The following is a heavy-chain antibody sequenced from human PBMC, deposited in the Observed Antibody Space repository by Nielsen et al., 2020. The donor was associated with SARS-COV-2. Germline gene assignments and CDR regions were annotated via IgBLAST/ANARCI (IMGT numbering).Heavy chain of an antibody. Sequence: WLRQPPGKGLEWVSSISSSSSYIYYADSVKGRFTISRDNAKNSLYLQMNSLGAEDTAVYYCARDLYYYGSGSKDYYYYGMDVWGQGTTVTVSS. V-gene: IGHV3-21*01. J-gene: IGHJ6*02. CDR3: ARDLYYYGSGSKDYYYYGMDV. CDR2: ISSSSSYI. D-gene: IGHD3-10*01.